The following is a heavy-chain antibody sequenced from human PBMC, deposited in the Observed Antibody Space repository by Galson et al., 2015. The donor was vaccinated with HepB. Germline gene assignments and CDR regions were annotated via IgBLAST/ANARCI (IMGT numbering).Heavy chain of an antibody. J-gene: IGHJ4*02. CDR3: TRPYCSGGGCYSWVGGY. CDR1: GFTFGDYA. Sequence: SLRLSCAASGFTFGDYAMSWFRQAPGKGLEWVGFIGSKAYGGTTEYAASIKDRFTISRDDSKSIAYLQMYSLKTEDTAVYYCTRPYCSGGGCYSWVGGYWGQGTLVTVYS. D-gene: IGHD2-15*01. CDR2: IGSKAYGGTT. V-gene: IGHV3-49*03.